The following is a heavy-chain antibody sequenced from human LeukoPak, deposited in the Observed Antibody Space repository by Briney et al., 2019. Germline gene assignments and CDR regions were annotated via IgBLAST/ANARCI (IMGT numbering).Heavy chain of an antibody. CDR2: ISSDGSNK. CDR1: GLSFNSCG. Sequence: GGSLRLSCAASGLSFNSCGMHWVRQAPGRGLEWVAVISSDGSNKYYADSVKGRFTISRDNSKNTLSLQMNSLRTEDTAVFYCAKGSGGSGSFYNHFDCWGQGTLVTVSS. J-gene: IGHJ4*02. V-gene: IGHV3-30*18. CDR3: AKGSGGSGSFYNHFDC. D-gene: IGHD3-10*01.